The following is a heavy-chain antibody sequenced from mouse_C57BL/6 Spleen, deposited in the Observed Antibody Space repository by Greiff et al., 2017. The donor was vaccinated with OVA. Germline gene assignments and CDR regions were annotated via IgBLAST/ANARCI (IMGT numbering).Heavy chain of an antibody. CDR2: IYPGDGDT. CDR3: ARMASYGYYFDY. D-gene: IGHD2-2*01. V-gene: IGHV1-82*01. CDR1: GYAFSSSW. Sequence: VQLQQSGPELVKPGASVKISCKASGYAFSSSWMNWVKQRPGKGLEWIGRIYPGDGDTNYNGKFKGKATLTADKSSSTAYMQLSSLTSEDSAVYFCARMASYGYYFDYWGQGTTLTVSS. J-gene: IGHJ2*01.